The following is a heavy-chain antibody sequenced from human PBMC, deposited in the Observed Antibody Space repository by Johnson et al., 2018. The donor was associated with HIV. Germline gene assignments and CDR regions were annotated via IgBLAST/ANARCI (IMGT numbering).Heavy chain of an antibody. D-gene: IGHD6-6*01. Sequence: QVQLVESGGGVVRPGGSLRLSCAASGFTFSSYGMHWVRQAPGKGLEWVAFIRYDGSNKYYADSVKGRFTISRDNSKNTLYLQMNSLRAGDTAVYFCARSLVLVRGAFDIWGQGTMVTVSS. CDR2: IRYDGSNK. CDR1: GFTFSSYG. V-gene: IGHV3-30*02. CDR3: ARSLVLVRGAFDI. J-gene: IGHJ3*02.